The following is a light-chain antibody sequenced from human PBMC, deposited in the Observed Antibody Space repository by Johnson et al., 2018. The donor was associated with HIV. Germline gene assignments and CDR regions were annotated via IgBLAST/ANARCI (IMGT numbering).Light chain of an antibody. CDR3: GTWDSSLSAGRV. V-gene: IGLV1-51*01. Sequence: QSVLTQPPSVSAAPGQKVTISCSGSSSNIGNNYVSWYQQLPGTAPKLLIYDNNKRPSGIPDRFSGSKSGTSATLGITGLQTGDEGYYYCGTWDSSLSAGRVFGTGTKVTVL. CDR2: DNN. J-gene: IGLJ1*01. CDR1: SSNIGNNY.